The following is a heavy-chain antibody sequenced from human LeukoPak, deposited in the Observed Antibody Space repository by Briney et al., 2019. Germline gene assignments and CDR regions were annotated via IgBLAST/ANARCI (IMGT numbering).Heavy chain of an antibody. Sequence: GGSLRLSCAASGFTFSSYAMSWVRQAPGKGLEWVSGISGRGSSTYYADSVKGRFTISRDNSKNTLYLQMNSLRAEDTAVHYCARQPDDFSGWSNGQYFFDYWGQGTLVTVSS. CDR2: ISGRGSST. V-gene: IGHV3-23*01. J-gene: IGHJ4*02. D-gene: IGHD6-19*01. CDR3: ARQPDDFSGWSNGQYFFDY. CDR1: GFTFSSYA.